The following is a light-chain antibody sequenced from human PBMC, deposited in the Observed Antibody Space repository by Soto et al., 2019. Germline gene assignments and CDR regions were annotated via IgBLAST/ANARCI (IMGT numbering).Light chain of an antibody. Sequence: EIVLTQSPGTLSLSPGERATLSCRASQSVSSSYLAWYQQKPGQAPRLPIYGASSRATGIPDRFSGSGSGTDFTLTISSLEPEDFAVYYCQQWDTFGQGTRLEIK. CDR1: QSVSSSY. CDR2: GAS. V-gene: IGKV3-20*01. J-gene: IGKJ5*01. CDR3: QQWDT.